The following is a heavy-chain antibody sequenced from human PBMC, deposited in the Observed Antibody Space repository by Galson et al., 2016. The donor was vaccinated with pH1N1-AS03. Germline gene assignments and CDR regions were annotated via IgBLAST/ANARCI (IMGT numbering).Heavy chain of an antibody. J-gene: IGHJ3*02. Sequence: SGAEVKKPGESLKISCKASGCAFINYWIGWVRQMPGKGLEWMGVIDPRASDARYSLSFQGQVTISADKSITTAHLQWGSLKASDTGMYFCARHRQSETYSEPFDIWGQGTMVTVSS. CDR2: IDPRASDA. CDR1: GCAFINYW. CDR3: ARHRQSETYSEPFDI. V-gene: IGHV5-51*01. D-gene: IGHD2-21*01.